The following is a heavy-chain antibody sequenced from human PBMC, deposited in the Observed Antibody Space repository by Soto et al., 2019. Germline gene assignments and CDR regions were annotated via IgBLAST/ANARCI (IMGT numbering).Heavy chain of an antibody. CDR2: IYYSGST. CDR3: ARDRRRILPYYYYYGMDV. D-gene: IGHD2-15*01. Sequence: TLSLTCTVSGGSISSGGYYWSWIRQHPGKGLEWIGYIYYSGSTYYNPSLKSRVTISVDTSKNQFSLKLSSVTAADTAVYYCARDRRRILPYYYYYGMDVWGQETTATVSS. V-gene: IGHV4-31*03. CDR1: GGSISSGGYY. J-gene: IGHJ6*02.